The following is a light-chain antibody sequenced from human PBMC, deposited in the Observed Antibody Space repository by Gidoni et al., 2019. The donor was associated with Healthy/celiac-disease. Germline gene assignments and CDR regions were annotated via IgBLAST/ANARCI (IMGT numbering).Light chain of an antibody. V-gene: IGLV1-40*01. J-gene: IGLJ2*01. Sequence: QSVLTPPPSLSGAPGPRVTIPCTGSSSNIGAGYDVHWYQQLPGTAPKLLIYGNSNRPSGVPDRFAGSKSGTSASLAITGLQAEDEADYYCQSYDSSLSVVFGGGTKLTVL. CDR2: GNS. CDR1: SSNIGAGYD. CDR3: QSYDSSLSVV.